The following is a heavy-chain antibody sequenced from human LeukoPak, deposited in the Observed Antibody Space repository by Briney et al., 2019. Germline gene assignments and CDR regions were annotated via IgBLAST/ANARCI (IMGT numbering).Heavy chain of an antibody. D-gene: IGHD5-18*01. J-gene: IGHJ4*02. CDR2: IYYSGST. Sequence: SETLSLTCAVSGGSMSSYYWSWIRQPPRKGLEWIGSIYYSGSTNYNPYLMSRVTISVDTSKNQFSLRLSSVTAADTAVYYCARDHRGYSYGLFDNWGQGTLVTVSS. CDR3: ARDHRGYSYGLFDN. V-gene: IGHV4-59*01. CDR1: GGSMSSYY.